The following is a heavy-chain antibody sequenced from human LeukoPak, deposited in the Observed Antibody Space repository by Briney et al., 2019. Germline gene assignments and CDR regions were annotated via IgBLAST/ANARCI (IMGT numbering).Heavy chain of an antibody. J-gene: IGHJ4*02. CDR1: GGSFSGYY. Sequence: SETLSLTCAVYGGSFSGYYWSWIRQPPGKGLEWIGEINHSGSTNYNPSLKSRATISVDTSKNQFSLKLSSVTAADTAVYYCARVPGLTKSFDYWGQGTLVTVSS. V-gene: IGHV4-34*01. CDR2: INHSGST. CDR3: ARVPGLTKSFDY. D-gene: IGHD3-9*01.